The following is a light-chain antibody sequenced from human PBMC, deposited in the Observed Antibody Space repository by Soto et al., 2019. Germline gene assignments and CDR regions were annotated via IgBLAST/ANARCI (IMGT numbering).Light chain of an antibody. V-gene: IGKV1-39*01. J-gene: IGKJ2*01. CDR2: AAS. Sequence: DIQMTQSPSSLSASVGDRVTITCRASQSISSYLNWYQQKPGKAPKLLIYAASSLQSGVPSRFSGSGSGTDFTLAISILQPEDFATYYCQQSYSTPRYTFGQGNKLEIK. CDR1: QSISSY. CDR3: QQSYSTPRYT.